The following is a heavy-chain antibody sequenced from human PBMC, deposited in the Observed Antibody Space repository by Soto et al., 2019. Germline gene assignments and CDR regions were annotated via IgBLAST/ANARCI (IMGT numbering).Heavy chain of an antibody. D-gene: IGHD6-13*01. CDR1: GYTFPSYG. V-gene: IGHV1-18*01. CDR3: ARVYPGIAEDGTGV. Sequence: ASVKVSCKASGYTFPSYGISWVRQAPGQGLEWMGWISAYNGNTNYAQKLQGRVTMTTDTSTSTAYMELRSLRSDDTAVYYCARVYPGIAEDGTGVWGQGTLVTVSS. CDR2: ISAYNGNT. J-gene: IGHJ4*02.